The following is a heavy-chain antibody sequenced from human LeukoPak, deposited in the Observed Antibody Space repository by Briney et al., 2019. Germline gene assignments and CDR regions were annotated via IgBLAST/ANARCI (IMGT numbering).Heavy chain of an antibody. D-gene: IGHD1-1*01. CDR2: ISFDATKE. CDR3: ARFKVGTNTTQKNAFDI. CDR1: GFTFSNYA. Sequence: GGSLRLSCAASGFTFSNYAMHWVRQAPGKGLEWVAVISFDATKEYFGKSVKGRLTISRDNSKATLYLQMHRLRIEDTALYFCARFKVGTNTTQKNAFDIWGRGTEVAVSS. V-gene: IGHV3-30*01. J-gene: IGHJ3*02.